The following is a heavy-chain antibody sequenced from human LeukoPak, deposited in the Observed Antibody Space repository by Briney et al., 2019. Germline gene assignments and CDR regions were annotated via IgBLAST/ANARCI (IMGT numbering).Heavy chain of an antibody. D-gene: IGHD2-2*02. CDR2: VFTSGTA. J-gene: IGHJ4*02. CDR3: AAQECGSSDCYRPFDF. V-gene: IGHV4-4*07. Sequence: SETLSLARTLSGDSLTTYYWNWIRQPAGRGLEWIGRVFTSGTANFNPSLKSRVSMSVDSSKKQFSLRLSSVTAADTAVYYCAAQECGSSDCYRPFDFWGQGTLVAVSS. CDR1: GDSLTTYY.